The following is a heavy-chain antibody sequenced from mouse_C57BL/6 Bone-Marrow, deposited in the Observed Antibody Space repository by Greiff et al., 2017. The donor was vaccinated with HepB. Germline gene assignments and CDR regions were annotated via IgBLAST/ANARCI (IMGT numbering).Heavy chain of an antibody. J-gene: IGHJ2*01. CDR3: TFTTVVAHYFDY. V-gene: IGHV14-1*01. CDR1: GFNIKDYY. CDR2: IDPEDGDT. Sequence: VQLKESGAELVRPGASVKLSCTASGFNIKDYYMHWVKQRPEQGLEWIGRIDPEDGDTEYAPKFQGKATMTADTSSNTAYLQLSSLTSEDTAVYYCTFTTVVAHYFDYWGQGTTLTVSS. D-gene: IGHD1-1*01.